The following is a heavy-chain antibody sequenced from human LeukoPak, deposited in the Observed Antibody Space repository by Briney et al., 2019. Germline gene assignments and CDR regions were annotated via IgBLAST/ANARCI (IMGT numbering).Heavy chain of an antibody. J-gene: IGHJ6*03. V-gene: IGHV1-18*01. Sequence: ASVKVSCKASGYTFTSYGISWVRQAPGQGLEWMGWISAYNGNTNYAQKLQGRVTMTTDTSTSTAYMELRSLRSDDTAVYYCARGDYNGIYYYYYYMDVWGKGTTVTVSS. CDR3: ARGDYNGIYYYYYYMDV. CDR1: GYTFTSYG. CDR2: ISAYNGNT. D-gene: IGHD4-11*01.